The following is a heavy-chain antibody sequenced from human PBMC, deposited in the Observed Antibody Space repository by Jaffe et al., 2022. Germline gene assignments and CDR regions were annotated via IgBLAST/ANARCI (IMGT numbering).Heavy chain of an antibody. CDR1: GFTFSSYS. CDR3: ARDLGYCSGGSCYSYYFDY. V-gene: IGHV3-48*01. J-gene: IGHJ4*02. D-gene: IGHD2-15*01. CDR2: ISSSSSTI. Sequence: EVQLVESGGGLVQPGGSLRLSCAASGFTFSSYSMNWVRQAPGKGLEWVSYISSSSSTIYYADSVKGRFTISRDNAKNSLYLQMNSLRAEDTAVYYCARDLGYCSGGSCYSYYFDYWGQGTLVTVSS.